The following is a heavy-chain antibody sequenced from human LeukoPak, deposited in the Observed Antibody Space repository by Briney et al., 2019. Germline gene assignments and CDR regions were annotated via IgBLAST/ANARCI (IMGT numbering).Heavy chain of an antibody. D-gene: IGHD3-3*01. Sequence: GGSLRLSCAASGFTFSSYAMSWVRQAPGKGLEWVSAISGSGGSTYYADSVKGRFTISRDNSKNTLYLQMNSLRAEDTAVYYCARDLLLAARTFGVVTYMDVWGKGTTVTVSS. J-gene: IGHJ6*03. CDR1: GFTFSSYA. V-gene: IGHV3-23*01. CDR3: ARDLLLAARTFGVVTYMDV. CDR2: ISGSGGST.